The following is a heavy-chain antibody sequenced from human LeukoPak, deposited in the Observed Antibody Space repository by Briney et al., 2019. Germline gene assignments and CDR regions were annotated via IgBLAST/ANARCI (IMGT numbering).Heavy chain of an antibody. V-gene: IGHV3-30*04. CDR2: TSYDGSNK. D-gene: IGHD1-26*01. CDR1: GFTFSSYA. Sequence: GGSLRLSCAASGFTFSSYAMHWVRQAPGKGLEWVAVTSYDGSNKYYADSVKGRFTISRDNSKNTLYLQMNSLRAEDTAVYYCARDGELGSPADAFDIWGQGTMVTVSS. J-gene: IGHJ3*02. CDR3: ARDGELGSPADAFDI.